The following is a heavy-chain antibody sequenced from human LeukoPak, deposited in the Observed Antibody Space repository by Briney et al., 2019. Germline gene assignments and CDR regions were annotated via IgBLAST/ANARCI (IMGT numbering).Heavy chain of an antibody. D-gene: IGHD5-12*01. Sequence: GSLRLSCAASGFTFSSYWMHWVRQAPGKGLVWVSRINSDGSSTSYADSVKGRFTISRDNAKNTLYLQMNSLRAEDTAVYYCAVERSGYDSYLDYWGQGTLVTVSS. CDR3: AVERSGYDSYLDY. V-gene: IGHV3-74*01. J-gene: IGHJ4*02. CDR2: INSDGSST. CDR1: GFTFSSYW.